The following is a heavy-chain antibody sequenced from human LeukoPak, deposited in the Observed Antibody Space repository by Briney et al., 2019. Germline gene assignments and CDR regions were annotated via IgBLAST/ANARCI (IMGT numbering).Heavy chain of an antibody. J-gene: IGHJ4*02. CDR1: GGSFSGXY. Sequence: SETLSLTCAVYGGSFSGXYWSWIRQPPGKGLEXIGEINHSGSTNYNPSLKSRVTISVDTSKNQCSLKLSSVTAADTAVYYCARSPSGSGSYYFDYWAREPWSPSPQ. CDR2: INHSGST. D-gene: IGHD6-19*01. V-gene: IGHV4-34*01. CDR3: ARSPSGSGSYYFDY.